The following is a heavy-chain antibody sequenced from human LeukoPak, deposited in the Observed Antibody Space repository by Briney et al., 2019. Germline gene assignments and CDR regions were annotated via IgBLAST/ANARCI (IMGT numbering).Heavy chain of an antibody. Sequence: GGSLRLSCAASGFTVSSNYMSWVRQAPGKGLEWVSVIYSGGSTYYADSVKGRFTISRDNSKNTLYLQMNSLRAEDTAVYYCARAKHSSGWPEDNWFDPWGQGTLVTVSS. V-gene: IGHV3-53*01. CDR2: IYSGGST. CDR3: ARAKHSSGWPEDNWFDP. J-gene: IGHJ5*02. D-gene: IGHD6-19*01. CDR1: GFTVSSNY.